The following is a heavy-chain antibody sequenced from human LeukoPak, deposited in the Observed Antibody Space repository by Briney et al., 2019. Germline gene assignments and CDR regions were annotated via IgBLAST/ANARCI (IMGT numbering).Heavy chain of an antibody. CDR3: AKDLIAGAAHYYGMDV. D-gene: IGHD6-13*01. CDR1: AFTFSNYA. Sequence: GRSLRLSCAASAFTFSNYAMHWVRQAPGKGLEWVALISYDGSHKYFADSVKGRFTISGDNSKNTVFLQLNSLRAEDTAVYYSAKDLIAGAAHYYGMDVWGQGTTVTVSS. V-gene: IGHV3-30*18. J-gene: IGHJ6*02. CDR2: ISYDGSHK.